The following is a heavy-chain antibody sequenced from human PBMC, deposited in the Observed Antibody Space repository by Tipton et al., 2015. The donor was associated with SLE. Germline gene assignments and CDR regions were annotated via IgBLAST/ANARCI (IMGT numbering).Heavy chain of an antibody. CDR3: ARDSVSSNWGSAFDI. J-gene: IGHJ3*02. CDR1: GGSISRGRYY. V-gene: IGHV4-61*09. D-gene: IGHD6-13*01. Sequence: TLSLTCTVSGGSISRGRYYWSWIPLPAGKGLERIGHIYTSGSTTYKPSLKSRGTISVDTSKNQFSLKLSSVTAADTAVYYCARDSVSSNWGSAFDIWGQGTMVTVSS. CDR2: IYTSGST.